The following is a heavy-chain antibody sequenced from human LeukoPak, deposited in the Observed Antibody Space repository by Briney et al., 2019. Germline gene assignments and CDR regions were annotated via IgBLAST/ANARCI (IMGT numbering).Heavy chain of an antibody. Sequence: GGSLRLSRAASGFTFSSYVMHWVRQAPGKGLEWVAIISYDGSNEYYADSVKGRFTISRDNAKNTLYLQMNSLRAEDTAVYYCASESGSYLGAFDIWGQGTMVTVSS. D-gene: IGHD1-26*01. CDR3: ASESGSYLGAFDI. CDR1: GFTFSSYV. CDR2: ISYDGSNE. V-gene: IGHV3-30*04. J-gene: IGHJ3*02.